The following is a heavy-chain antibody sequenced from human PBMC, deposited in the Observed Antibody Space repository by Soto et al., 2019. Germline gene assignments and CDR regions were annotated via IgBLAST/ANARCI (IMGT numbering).Heavy chain of an antibody. Sequence: GASVKVSCKASGYTFTGYYMHWVRQAPGQGLEWMGWINPNSGGTNYAQKFQGWVTMTRDTSISTAYMELSRLRSDDTAVYYCARDFCSGGSCYSVSNYMDVWGKGTTVTVSS. CDR1: GYTFTGYY. D-gene: IGHD2-15*01. V-gene: IGHV1-2*04. J-gene: IGHJ6*03. CDR3: ARDFCSGGSCYSVSNYMDV. CDR2: INPNSGGT.